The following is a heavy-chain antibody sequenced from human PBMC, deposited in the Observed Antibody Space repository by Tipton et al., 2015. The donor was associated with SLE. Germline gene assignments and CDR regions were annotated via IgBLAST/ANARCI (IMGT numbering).Heavy chain of an antibody. D-gene: IGHD3-3*01. CDR2: INPNSGDT. J-gene: IGHJ5*02. CDR1: GYTFTDYY. V-gene: IGHV1-2*02. CDR3: ARDAPEYDFWSGWNWFDP. Sequence: QSGAEVKKPGASVRVSCTASGYTFTDYYIHWVRQAPGQGLEWMGWINPNSGDTSYTDNFQGRVTMTRDTSINTAYIELSSLRSDDTAVYYCARDAPEYDFWSGWNWFDPWGQGTLVTVSS.